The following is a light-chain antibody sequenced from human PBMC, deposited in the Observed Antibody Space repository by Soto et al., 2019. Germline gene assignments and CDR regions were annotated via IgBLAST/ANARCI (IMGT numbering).Light chain of an antibody. J-gene: IGKJ1*01. V-gene: IGKV3-15*01. Sequence: EIVMTQSPATLSVSPGERATLSCRASQSVSSNLAWYQQKPGQATRLLIYGASTRATDIPARFSGSGSGTEFNLTISSLQSEDFAVYYCQHYNNWPPWTFGQGTKVEIK. CDR2: GAS. CDR3: QHYNNWPPWT. CDR1: QSVSSN.